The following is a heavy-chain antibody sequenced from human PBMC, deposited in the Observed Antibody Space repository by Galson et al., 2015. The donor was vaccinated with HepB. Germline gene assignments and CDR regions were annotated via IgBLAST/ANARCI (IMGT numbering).Heavy chain of an antibody. Sequence: SVKVSCKASGYTFTGYYMHWVRQAPGQGLEWMGWINPNSGGTNYAQKFQGRVTMTRDTSISTAYMELSRLRSDDTAVYYCARDSYSGYDQNYYYYYGMDVWGQGTTVTVSS. CDR3: ARDSYSGYDQNYYYYYGMDV. CDR2: INPNSGGT. J-gene: IGHJ6*02. V-gene: IGHV1-2*02. CDR1: GYTFTGYY. D-gene: IGHD5-12*01.